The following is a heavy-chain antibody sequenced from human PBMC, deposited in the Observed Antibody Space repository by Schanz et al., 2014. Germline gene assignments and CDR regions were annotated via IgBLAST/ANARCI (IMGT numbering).Heavy chain of an antibody. J-gene: IGHJ4*02. V-gene: IGHV3-30*03. D-gene: IGHD6-13*01. CDR3: ARGLIAAAGGAFDY. Sequence: VQLVESGGGVVQPGRSLRLSCAASGFTFSTHAMHWVRQAPGKGLEWVALVSSDGNNDYYTDSVKGRFTISRDNSKNTVHLQMNSLRAGDAAVYYCARGLIAAAGGAFDYWGQGTLVAVSA. CDR1: GFTFSTHA. CDR2: VSSDGNND.